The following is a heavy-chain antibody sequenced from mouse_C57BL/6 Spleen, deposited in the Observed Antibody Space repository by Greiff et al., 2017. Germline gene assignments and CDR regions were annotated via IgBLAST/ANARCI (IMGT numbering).Heavy chain of an antibody. J-gene: IGHJ3*01. D-gene: IGHD2-4*01. CDR1: GYTFTSYW. CDR3: AKGRYYDSAWFAY. Sequence: QVQLQQPGTELVKPGASVKLSCKASGYTFTSYWMHWVKQRPGQGLEWIGNINPSNGGTNYNEKFKSKATLTVDKSSSTAYMQLSSLTSEDSAVYDCAKGRYYDSAWFAYWGQGTLVTVSA. V-gene: IGHV1-53*01. CDR2: INPSNGGT.